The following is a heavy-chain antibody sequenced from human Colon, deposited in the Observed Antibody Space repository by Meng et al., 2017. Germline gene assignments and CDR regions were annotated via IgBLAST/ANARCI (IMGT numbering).Heavy chain of an antibody. D-gene: IGHD4-17*01. J-gene: IGHJ5*02. CDR1: RYFLGSGNY. CDR2: IYHTGTT. V-gene: IGHV4-38-2*01. CDR3: ARSYLTTGPYRFDH. Sequence: ESLKISCPVSRYFLGSGNYWGWIRQPPGKGLEWVGTIYHTGTTYYNPSLESRLTISMDTSKNQFSLNLTSVTAADTAVYYCARSYLTTGPYRFDHWGQGALVTVSS.